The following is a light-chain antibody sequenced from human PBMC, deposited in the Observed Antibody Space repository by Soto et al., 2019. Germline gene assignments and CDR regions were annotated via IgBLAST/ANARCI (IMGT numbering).Light chain of an antibody. CDR2: KAS. CDR3: QQYNSYSLT. CDR1: QSISSW. Sequence: DIQMTQSPSTLSASVGGRVTITCRASQSISSWLAWYQQKPGKAPKLLIYKASSLESGVPSRFSGSGSGTEFTLTISSLQPDDFATYYCQQYNSYSLTFGGGTKVDNK. V-gene: IGKV1-5*03. J-gene: IGKJ4*01.